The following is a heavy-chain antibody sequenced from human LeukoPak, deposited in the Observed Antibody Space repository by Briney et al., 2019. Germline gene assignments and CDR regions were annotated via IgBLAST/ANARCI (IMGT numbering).Heavy chain of an antibody. CDR2: IYYSGST. D-gene: IGHD6-19*01. CDR1: GGSISSSSYY. V-gene: IGHV4-39*02. Sequence: PSETLSLTCTVSGGSISSSSYYWGWIRQPPGKGLEWIGSIYYSGSTYYNPSLKSRVTISVDTSKNQFSLKLSSVTAADTAVYYCARDGRIAVAGFYYYYGMDVWGQGTTVTVSS. J-gene: IGHJ6*02. CDR3: ARDGRIAVAGFYYYYGMDV.